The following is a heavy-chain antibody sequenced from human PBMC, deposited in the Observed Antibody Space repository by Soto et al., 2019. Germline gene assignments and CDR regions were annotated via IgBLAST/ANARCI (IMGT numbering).Heavy chain of an antibody. V-gene: IGHV3-74*01. CDR1: GFNFSNHW. D-gene: IGHD2-21*02. Sequence: PGGSLSLSCAASGFNFSNHWMHWVRQRPAEGLVWVSRITSDGKSKAYAESVKRRFAISRDNAKNTLYLQMNGLTAEDTAVYYCARESGDWPLNWFDPWGQGTLVTVSS. CDR3: ARESGDWPLNWFDP. J-gene: IGHJ5*02. CDR2: ITSDGKSK.